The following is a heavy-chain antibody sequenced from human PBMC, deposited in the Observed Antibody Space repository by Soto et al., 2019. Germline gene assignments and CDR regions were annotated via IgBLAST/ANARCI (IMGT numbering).Heavy chain of an antibody. Sequence: PSETLSLTCTVSGGSISSYYWSWIRQPPGKGLEWIGYIYYSGSTNYNPSLKSRVTISVDTSKNQFCLKLSSVTAADTAMYYCARQKEPGFRVVYDFWSGYYRDYYYYMDVWGKGTTVTVSS. CDR3: ARQKEPGFRVVYDFWSGYYRDYYYYMDV. J-gene: IGHJ6*03. CDR2: IYYSGST. V-gene: IGHV4-59*01. D-gene: IGHD3-3*01. CDR1: GGSISSYY.